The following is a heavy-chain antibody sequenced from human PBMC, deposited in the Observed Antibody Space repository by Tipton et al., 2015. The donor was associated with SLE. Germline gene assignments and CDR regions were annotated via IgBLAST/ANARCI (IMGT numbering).Heavy chain of an antibody. J-gene: IGHJ6*02. D-gene: IGHD3-10*01. Sequence: TLSLTCTVSGASVSSFCWNWIRQSPGKGLEWIACVCNSVSTNYDPSLKSRGTISVDTSKNHFSLELTSVTAADTAVYYCARQRLRLLSPLDASGQGTTVTVS. CDR1: GASVSSFC. CDR2: VCNSVST. CDR3: ARQRLRLLSPLDA. V-gene: IGHV4-59*08.